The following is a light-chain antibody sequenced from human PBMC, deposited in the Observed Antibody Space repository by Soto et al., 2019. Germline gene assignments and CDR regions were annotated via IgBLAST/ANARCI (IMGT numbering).Light chain of an antibody. CDR2: KAS. V-gene: IGKV1-5*03. J-gene: IGKJ1*01. CDR1: QSISSW. Sequence: DIQMTQSPSTLSASVGARVTITCRASQSISSWLAWYQQKPGKAPKLLIYKASSLESGVPSRFSGRGSGTECTLTISSLQPDDFATYYCQQYNSYSWTFGQGTKVDIK. CDR3: QQYNSYSWT.